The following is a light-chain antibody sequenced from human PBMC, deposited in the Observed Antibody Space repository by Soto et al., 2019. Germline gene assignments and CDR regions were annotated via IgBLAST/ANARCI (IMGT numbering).Light chain of an antibody. V-gene: IGKV3-20*01. J-gene: IGKJ1*01. CDR3: QQHDTSPRT. CDR2: GAS. CDR1: QSVSSSY. Sequence: EIVLTQSPGTLSLSPGERATLSCRASQSVSSSYLAWYQQKPGQAPKLLIYGASSRATGIPDRFSGSGSGTEFTLTISRLEPEDFAAYYCQQHDTSPRTFGQGTKVDIK.